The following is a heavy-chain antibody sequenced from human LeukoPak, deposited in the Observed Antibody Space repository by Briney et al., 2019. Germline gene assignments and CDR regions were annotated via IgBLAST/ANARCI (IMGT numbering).Heavy chain of an antibody. CDR1: GYTFTSYD. CDR2: INPRGGST. Sequence: ASVKVSCKAPGYTFTSYDMHWVRQAPGQGLEWMGIINPRGGSTSYAQKFQGRVTMTRDTSTSTVYMELSSLRSEDTAVYYCAREPYDSSGYLFFDLWGRGTLVTVSS. J-gene: IGHJ2*01. D-gene: IGHD3-22*01. CDR3: AREPYDSSGYLFFDL. V-gene: IGHV1-46*01.